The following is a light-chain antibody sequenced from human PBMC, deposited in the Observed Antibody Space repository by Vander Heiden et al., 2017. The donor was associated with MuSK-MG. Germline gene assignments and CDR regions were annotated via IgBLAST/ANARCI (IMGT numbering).Light chain of an antibody. Sequence: SSELTQDPAVSVALGQTVRITCQGASLRSYYASWYLQKPGQAPVLVIYGENNRHSGIPDRFSGSSSGNTASLTITGAQAEDEADYYCNSRDSSGNLWVFGGGTKVTVL. CDR3: NSRDSSGNLWV. CDR1: SLRSYY. V-gene: IGLV3-19*01. J-gene: IGLJ3*02. CDR2: GEN.